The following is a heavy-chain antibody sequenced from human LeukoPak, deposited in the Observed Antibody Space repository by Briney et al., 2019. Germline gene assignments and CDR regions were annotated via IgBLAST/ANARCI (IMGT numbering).Heavy chain of an antibody. D-gene: IGHD2-8*01. CDR1: GYTFTSYG. CDR2: ISAYNGNT. CDR3: ARTPSLGYCTNGVCYTHYYYSYGMDV. J-gene: IGHJ6*02. Sequence: ASVKVSCKASGYTFTSYGISWVRQAPGQGLEWMGWISAYNGNTNYAQKLQGRVTMTTDTSTSTAYMELRSLRSDDTAVYYCARTPSLGYCTNGVCYTHYYYSYGMDVWGQGTTVTVSS. V-gene: IGHV1-18*01.